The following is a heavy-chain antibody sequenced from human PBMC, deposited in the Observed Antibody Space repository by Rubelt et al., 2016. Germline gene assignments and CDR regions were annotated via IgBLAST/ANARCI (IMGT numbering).Heavy chain of an antibody. CDR2: MYYRGHT. Sequence: QVQLQESGPGLVKPSETLSLTCTVSGGSISSSSYYWGWIRQPPGKGLEWIGYMYYRGHTNYNPSLKSRVTFSLDTSKNQFSLQVTSVTAVDTAMYYCAGEDWGDGFHVWGQGTVVTVSS. D-gene: IGHD7-27*01. CDR1: GGSISSSSYY. CDR3: AGEDWGDGFHV. V-gene: IGHV4-39*07. J-gene: IGHJ3*01.